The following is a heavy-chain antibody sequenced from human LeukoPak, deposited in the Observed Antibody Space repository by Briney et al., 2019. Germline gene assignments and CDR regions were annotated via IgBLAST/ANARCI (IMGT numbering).Heavy chain of an antibody. CDR2: IYYSGST. D-gene: IGHD6-19*01. CDR1: GGSISSYY. V-gene: IGHV4-59*01. CDR3: ARQGLAVAGIDWFDP. Sequence: SETLSLTCTVSGGSISSYYWSWIRQPPGKGLEWIGYIYYSGSTNYNPSLKSRVTISVDTSKNQFSLKLSSVTAVDTAVYYCARQGLAVAGIDWFDPWGQGTLVTVSS. J-gene: IGHJ5*02.